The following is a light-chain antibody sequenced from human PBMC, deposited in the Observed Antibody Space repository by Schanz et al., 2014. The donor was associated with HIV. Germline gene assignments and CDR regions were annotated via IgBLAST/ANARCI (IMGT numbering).Light chain of an antibody. Sequence: DLQMPQSPSYLSASVGDRVTITCRASQSISSYLNWYQQKPGKAPKLLIYAASSLQSGVPSRFSGSGSGTDFTLTISSLQPEDFASYFCQQSYSSLYTFGQGTKLEIK. V-gene: IGKV1-39*01. J-gene: IGKJ2*01. CDR2: AAS. CDR3: QQSYSSLYT. CDR1: QSISSY.